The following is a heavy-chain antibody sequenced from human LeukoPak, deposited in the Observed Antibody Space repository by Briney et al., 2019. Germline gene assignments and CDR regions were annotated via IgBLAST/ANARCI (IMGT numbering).Heavy chain of an antibody. CDR2: ISSSSSYI. CDR3: ARDALRYFDWPNAFDI. Sequence: PGGSLRLSCAASGFTFSSYRMNWVRQAPGKGLEWVSSISSSSSYIYYADSVKGRFTISRDNAKNSLYLQMNSLRAEDTAVYYCARDALRYFDWPNAFDIWGQGTMVTVSS. J-gene: IGHJ3*02. CDR1: GFTFSSYR. V-gene: IGHV3-21*01. D-gene: IGHD3-9*01.